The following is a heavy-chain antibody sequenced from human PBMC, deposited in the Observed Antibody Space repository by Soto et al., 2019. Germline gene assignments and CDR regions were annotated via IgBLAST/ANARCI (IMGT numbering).Heavy chain of an antibody. V-gene: IGHV1-3*01. CDR1: GYTFTSYA. J-gene: IGHJ4*02. CDR3: ARDPDYADYQFDY. Sequence: ASVKVCCKASGYTFTSYAMHWVRQAPGQRLEWMGWINAGNGNTKYSQKFQGRVTITRDTSASTAYMELSSLRSEDTAVYYCARDPDYADYQFDYWGQGTLVTVSS. D-gene: IGHD4-17*01. CDR2: INAGNGNT.